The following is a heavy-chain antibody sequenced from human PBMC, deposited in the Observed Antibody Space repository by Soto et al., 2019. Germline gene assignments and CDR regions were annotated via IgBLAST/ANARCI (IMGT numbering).Heavy chain of an antibody. CDR3: ARGEDYYDSS. D-gene: IGHD3-22*01. CDR1: GGTFSSYA. CDR2: IIPSFGTA. V-gene: IGHV1-69*01. Sequence: QVQLVQSGAEVKKPGSSVKVSCKASGGTFSSYAITWVRQAPGQGLEWMGGIIPSFGTASYAQKFQGRVRITADESTSTAYMELRSLRSEDTAVYDCARGEDYYDSSWGQGTLVTVSS. J-gene: IGHJ4*02.